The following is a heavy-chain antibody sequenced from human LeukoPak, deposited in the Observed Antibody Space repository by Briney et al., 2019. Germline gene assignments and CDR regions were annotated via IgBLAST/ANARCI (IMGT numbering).Heavy chain of an antibody. J-gene: IGHJ4*02. V-gene: IGHV3-20*04. CDR1: GFTFDNYG. CDR3: ARARYSLSPEFEY. CDR2: IHWNGGST. D-gene: IGHD6-13*01. Sequence: GGSLRLSCAASGFTFDNYGMGWVRQAPGKGLDWVSGIHWNGGSTGYADSVKGRFTISRDNAKNSLYLQMNSLRVEDTALYYCARARYSLSPEFEYWGQGTLVTVSS.